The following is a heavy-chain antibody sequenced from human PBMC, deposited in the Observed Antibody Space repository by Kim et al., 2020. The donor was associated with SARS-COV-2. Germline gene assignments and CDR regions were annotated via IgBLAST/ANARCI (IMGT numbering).Heavy chain of an antibody. D-gene: IGHD6-13*01. J-gene: IGHJ3*02. V-gene: IGHV3-23*01. CDR3: AKDSEIAAVYAFDI. Sequence: ADSMKGRFTIARDNSKNTVYLQMNSLRAEDTAVYYCAKDSEIAAVYAFDIWGQGTMVTVSS.